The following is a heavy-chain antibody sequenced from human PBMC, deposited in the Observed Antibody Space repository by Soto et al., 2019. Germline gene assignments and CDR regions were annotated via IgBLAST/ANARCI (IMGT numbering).Heavy chain of an antibody. J-gene: IGHJ4*02. V-gene: IGHV3-23*01. CDR1: GFTFSSYA. CDR3: ARGRYCSGGSCYLNY. Sequence: GGSLRLSCVTSGFTFSSYATSWVRQAPGKGLEWVSALSGSGGSTFYADSVKGRFTTSRDNSKNTLSLQMNSLRAEDTAIYYCARGRYCSGGSCYLNYRGQGTLVTVSS. CDR2: LSGSGGST. D-gene: IGHD2-15*01.